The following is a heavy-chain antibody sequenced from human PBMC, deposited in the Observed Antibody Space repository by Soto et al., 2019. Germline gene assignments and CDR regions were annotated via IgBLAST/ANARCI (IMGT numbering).Heavy chain of an antibody. CDR3: TRHVSEGPIYRETYYYYYYMDV. V-gene: IGHV3-73*01. CDR2: IRSKANSYAT. CDR1: GLTFSGSA. D-gene: IGHD3-3*01. Sequence: GGSLRLSCAASGLTFSGSAMHWVRQASGKGLEWVGRIRSKANSYATAYAASVKGRFTISRDDSKNTAYLQMNSLKTEDTAVYYCTRHVSEGPIYRETYYYYYYMDVWGKGTTVTVSS. J-gene: IGHJ6*03.